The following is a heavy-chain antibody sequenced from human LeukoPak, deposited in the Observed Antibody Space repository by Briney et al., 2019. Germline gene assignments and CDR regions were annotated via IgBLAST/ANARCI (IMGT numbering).Heavy chain of an antibody. V-gene: IGHV4-59*01. CDR2: VYYTGNT. J-gene: IGHJ4*02. CDR1: GGSISSYY. D-gene: IGHD5-12*01. Sequence: SETLSLTCTVSGGSISSYYWSWMRQPPGKGLEWIGYVYYTGNTNYSPSLRSRVTISLETSKNQFSLNLRSVTAADTAVYYCSRGRLVGGYDYWGQGTLVTVSS. CDR3: SRGRLVGGYDY.